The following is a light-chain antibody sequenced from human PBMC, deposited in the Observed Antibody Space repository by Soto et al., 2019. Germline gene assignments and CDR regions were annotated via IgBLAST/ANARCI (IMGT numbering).Light chain of an antibody. CDR2: RAS. Sequence: EIVLTQSPGTLSLSPGERATLSCRASQSVSSSYLAWYQQKPGQAPKVLIYRASSRATGIPDRFSGSGSGTDFTLTISSLEPEDFAVYYCQQRSNWPPTFGQGTKVDIK. J-gene: IGKJ1*01. CDR1: QSVSSSY. V-gene: IGKV3D-20*02. CDR3: QQRSNWPPT.